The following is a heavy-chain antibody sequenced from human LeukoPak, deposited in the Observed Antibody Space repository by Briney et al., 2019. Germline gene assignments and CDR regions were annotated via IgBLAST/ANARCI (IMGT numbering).Heavy chain of an antibody. CDR1: GYTFTGYY. CDR3: AREGGTGELSFDY. J-gene: IGHJ4*02. CDR2: INPNSGGT. V-gene: IGHV1-2*02. D-gene: IGHD1-26*01. Sequence: ASVKVSCKASGYTFTGYYMHWVRQAPGQGLEWMGWINPNSGGTNYAQKFQGRVTMTRDTSISTAYMELSRLRSDDTAVYYCAREGGTGELSFDYWGQGTLVTVSS.